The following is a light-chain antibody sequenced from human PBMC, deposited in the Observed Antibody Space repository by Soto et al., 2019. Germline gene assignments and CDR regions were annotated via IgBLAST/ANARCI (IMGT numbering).Light chain of an antibody. V-gene: IGKV1-5*03. CDR2: TAT. Sequence: DIQMTQSPSTLSASVGDRVTITCRASQSISSWLAWYQQKPGKAPKLLIYTATRLESGGPSRFSGSGSGTEVTLTISSLQPDDFATYYCQQYNSYWTFGQGTKVEIK. CDR1: QSISSW. J-gene: IGKJ1*01. CDR3: QQYNSYWT.